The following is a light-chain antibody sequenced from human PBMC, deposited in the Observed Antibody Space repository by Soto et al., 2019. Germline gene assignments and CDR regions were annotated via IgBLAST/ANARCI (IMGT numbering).Light chain of an antibody. V-gene: IGLV2-8*01. CDR3: SSYAGSNNLFV. J-gene: IGLJ1*01. CDR1: SSDVGGYNY. CDR2: EVS. Sequence: QSPLTQPPSASGSPGQSVTISCTGTSSDVGGYNYVSWYQQHPGKAPKLMIYEVSKRPSGVPDRFSGSKSGNTASLTVSGLQAEDEADYCCSSYAGSNNLFVFGTGTKVTVL.